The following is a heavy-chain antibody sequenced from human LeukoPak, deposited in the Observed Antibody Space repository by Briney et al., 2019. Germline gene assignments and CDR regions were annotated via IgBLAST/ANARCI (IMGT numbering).Heavy chain of an antibody. CDR1: GGTFSSYA. D-gene: IGHD2-15*01. Sequence: SVKVSCKASGGTFSSYAISWVRQAPGQGLEWMGGIIPIFGTANYAQKFQGRVTITADESTSTAYMELSSLRSEDTAVYYCARDLGYCSGGSCPDVAFDIWGQGTMVTVSS. CDR3: ARDLGYCSGGSCPDVAFDI. V-gene: IGHV1-69*13. CDR2: IIPIFGTA. J-gene: IGHJ3*02.